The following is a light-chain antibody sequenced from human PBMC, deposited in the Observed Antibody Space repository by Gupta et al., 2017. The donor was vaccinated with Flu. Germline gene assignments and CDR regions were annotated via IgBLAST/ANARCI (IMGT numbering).Light chain of an antibody. CDR1: QSVSSSY. V-gene: IGKV3-20*01. CDR3: QQYGSSPSGT. Sequence: EIVLTQSPGTLSLSPGERATLSCRASQSVSSSYLAWYQQKPGQAPRLLIYGASSRDTGIPDRFSGSGSGTDFTLTISRREPEDFAVYYCQQYGSSPSGTFGQGTKVEIK. CDR2: GAS. J-gene: IGKJ1*01.